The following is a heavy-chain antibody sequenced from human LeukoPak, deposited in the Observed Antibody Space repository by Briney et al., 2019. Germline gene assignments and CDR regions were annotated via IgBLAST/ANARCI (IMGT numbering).Heavy chain of an antibody. V-gene: IGHV3-74*01. Sequence: GGSLRLSCAASGFTFSSYWMHWVRQAPGKGLVWVSRISIDGSSTSYLDSVKGRFTISRDNAKNSLYLQMNSLRAEDTALYYCAKAYGSGPYYYYYMDVWGKGTTVTISS. J-gene: IGHJ6*03. CDR2: ISIDGSST. CDR1: GFTFSSYW. D-gene: IGHD3-10*01. CDR3: AKAYGSGPYYYYYMDV.